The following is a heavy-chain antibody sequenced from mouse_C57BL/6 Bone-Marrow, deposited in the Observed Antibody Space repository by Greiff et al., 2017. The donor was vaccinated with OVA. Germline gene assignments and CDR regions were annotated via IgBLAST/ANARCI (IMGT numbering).Heavy chain of an antibody. J-gene: IGHJ1*03. Sequence: EVQLVESGGGLVKPGGSLKLSCAASGFTFSDYGMHWVRQAPEKGLEWVAYISSGSSTIYYADTVKGRFTISRDNAKNTLFLQMTSLRSEDTAMYYCAYYYGSSQDYWYFDVWGTGTTVTVSS. V-gene: IGHV5-17*01. CDR3: AYYYGSSQDYWYFDV. D-gene: IGHD1-1*01. CDR2: ISSGSSTI. CDR1: GFTFSDYG.